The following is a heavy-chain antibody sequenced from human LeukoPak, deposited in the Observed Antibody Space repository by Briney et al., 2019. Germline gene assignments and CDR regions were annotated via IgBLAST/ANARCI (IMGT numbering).Heavy chain of an antibody. D-gene: IGHD2-15*01. J-gene: IGHJ1*01. CDR3: ARLAYCSGGSCYREHPYFQH. CDR1: GYSFTSYW. CDR2: IYPGDSDT. V-gene: IGHV5-51*01. Sequence: ESLKISCKGSGYSFTSYWIGWVRQMPGKGLEWMGIIYPGDSDTRYSPSFQGQVTISADKSISTAYLQWSSLKASDTAMYYCARLAYCSGGSCYREHPYFQHWGQGTLVTVSS.